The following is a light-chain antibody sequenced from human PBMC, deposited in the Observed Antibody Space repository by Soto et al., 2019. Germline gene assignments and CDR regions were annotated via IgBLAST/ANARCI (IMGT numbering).Light chain of an antibody. CDR1: NIGSRS. CDR2: NDS. Sequence: SYELTQSPSVSVAPGKTASITCGGNNIGSRSVHWYQQKPGQAPVLVIYNDSDRPSGITERFSGSNSGNTATLTISRVEAGDEADYYCQMWDSSSDVFFGGGTKLTVL. CDR3: QMWDSSSDVF. V-gene: IGLV3-21*04. J-gene: IGLJ2*01.